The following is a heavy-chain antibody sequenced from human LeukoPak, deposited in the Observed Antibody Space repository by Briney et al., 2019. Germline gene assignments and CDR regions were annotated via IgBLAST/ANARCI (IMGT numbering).Heavy chain of an antibody. CDR3: ARGRLKGPPVVDY. D-gene: IGHD2-21*01. J-gene: IGHJ4*02. Sequence: PGGSLRLSCTASGFTFSTYGMTWVRQAPGKGLEWVSSISESGGSTDDADSVKGRFTISRDNSNNMVYLQMNSLRAEDTAVYYCARGRLKGPPVVDYWGQGILVTVSS. CDR1: GFTFSTYG. CDR2: ISESGGST. V-gene: IGHV3-23*01.